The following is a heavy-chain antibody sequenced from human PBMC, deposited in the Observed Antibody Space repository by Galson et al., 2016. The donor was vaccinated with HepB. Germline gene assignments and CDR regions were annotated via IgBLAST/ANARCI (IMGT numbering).Heavy chain of an antibody. J-gene: IGHJ4*02. CDR2: INPKSGGT. CDR3: ARGRAAAGWGPYFY. D-gene: IGHD6-13*01. CDR1: GNTFTGYY. V-gene: IGHV1-2*02. Sequence: SVKVSCKASGNTFTGYYMHWVRQAPGQGLEWMGWINPKSGGTNYAQNFQGRVTMTRDTSISTAYMEVRRLRYDDTAVYYCARGRAAAGWGPYFYWGQGTLVTLSS.